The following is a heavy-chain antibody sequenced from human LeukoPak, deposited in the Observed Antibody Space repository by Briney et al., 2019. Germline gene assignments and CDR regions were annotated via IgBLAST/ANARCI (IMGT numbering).Heavy chain of an antibody. Sequence: ASVKVSCKASGYTFTSYDINWVRQATGQGLEWMGWINPNSGGTNYAQKFQGRVTMTRDTSISTAYMELSRLRSDDTAVYYCASIFGYCSSTSCYTNWFDPWGQGTLVTVSS. D-gene: IGHD2-2*01. J-gene: IGHJ5*02. CDR3: ASIFGYCSSTSCYTNWFDP. V-gene: IGHV1-2*02. CDR2: INPNSGGT. CDR1: GYTFTSYD.